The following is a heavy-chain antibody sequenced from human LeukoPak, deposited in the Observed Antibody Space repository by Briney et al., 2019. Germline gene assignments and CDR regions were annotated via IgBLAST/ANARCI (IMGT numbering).Heavy chain of an antibody. CDR1: GFTFSSYG. D-gene: IGHD4-17*01. J-gene: IGHJ4*02. Sequence: PGGSLRLSCAASGFTFSSYGMHWVRQAPGKGLEWVAVISYDGSNKYYADSVKGRFTISRDNSKSTLYLQMNSLRAEDTAVYYCSTTVTTLSSYWGQGTLVTVSS. V-gene: IGHV3-30*03. CDR3: STTVTTLSSY. CDR2: ISYDGSNK.